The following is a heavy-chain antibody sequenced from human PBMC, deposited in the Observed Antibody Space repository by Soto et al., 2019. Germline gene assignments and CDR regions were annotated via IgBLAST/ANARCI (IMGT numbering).Heavy chain of an antibody. D-gene: IGHD5-18*01. CDR1: GGTFSTYA. CDR3: ASGIQLWLRRINNGYSG. CDR2: IIPMVGTA. Sequence: QVQLVQSGAEVKKPESSVKVSCKAPGGTFSTYAISWVRQAPGQGLEWMGGIIPMVGTANYAQRFQDRVTIPEDESTNTVYLELSSLRSEDPAVYFCASGIQLWLRRINNGYSGWGQGTLVTVSS. V-gene: IGHV1-69*12. J-gene: IGHJ4*02.